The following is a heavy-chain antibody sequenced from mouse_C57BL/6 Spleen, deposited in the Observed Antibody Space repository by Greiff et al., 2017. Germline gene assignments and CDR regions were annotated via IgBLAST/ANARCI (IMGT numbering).Heavy chain of an antibody. J-gene: IGHJ4*01. CDR3: ARWGNLDHDYYAMDY. Sequence: QVQLQQPGAELVKPGASVKLSCKASGYTFTSYWMHWVKQRPGQGLEWIGMIHPNSGSTNYNEKFKSKATLTVDKSSSTAYMQLSSLTSEDSAVYYCARWGNLDHDYYAMDYWGQGTSGTVSS. CDR2: IHPNSGST. V-gene: IGHV1-64*01. CDR1: GYTFTSYW.